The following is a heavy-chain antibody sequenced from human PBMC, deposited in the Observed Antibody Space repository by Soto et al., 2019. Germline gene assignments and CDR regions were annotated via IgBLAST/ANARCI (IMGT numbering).Heavy chain of an antibody. CDR3: ARGYYDSSAYYFRGLDY. V-gene: IGHV4-61*01. CDR2: FYHSGST. Sequence: SETLSLTCTVSGGSVSSGSYYWSWIRQPPGKGLEWIGYFYHSGSTNYNPSLKSRVTISGDTSKNKFSLKLSSVSAADTAVYYCARGYYDSSAYYFRGLDYWGQGTLVTVSS. CDR1: GGSVSSGSYY. J-gene: IGHJ4*02. D-gene: IGHD3-22*01.